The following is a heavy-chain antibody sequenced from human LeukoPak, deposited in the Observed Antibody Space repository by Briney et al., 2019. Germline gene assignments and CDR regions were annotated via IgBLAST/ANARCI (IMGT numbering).Heavy chain of an antibody. CDR3: ARAAPYYYDSSGYSAFDS. Sequence: PLGSLRLSCAASGFTFPSYSMHWVRQAPGKGLEWVSYISSTSSTIYYADSVKGRFTISRDNAKNSLYLQMNSLRDEDTAVYYCARAAPYYYDSSGYSAFDSWGQGTMVTVSA. CDR1: GFTFPSYS. J-gene: IGHJ3*02. V-gene: IGHV3-48*02. D-gene: IGHD3-22*01. CDR2: ISSTSSTI.